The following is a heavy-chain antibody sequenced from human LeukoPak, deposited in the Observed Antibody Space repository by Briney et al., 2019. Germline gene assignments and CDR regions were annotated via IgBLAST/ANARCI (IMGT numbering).Heavy chain of an antibody. CDR1: GYTFTGYY. CDR2: INPNSGGT. V-gene: IGHV1-2*02. CDR3: ARDNSVEDTAWWFDP. J-gene: IGHJ5*02. Sequence: ASVKVSCKASGYTFTGYYIHWVRQAPGQGLEWMGWINPNSGGTNSAQKFQGRVTMTRDTSISTAYMELSRLRSEDTAVYYCARDNSVEDTAWWFDPWGQGTLVIVSS. D-gene: IGHD4-23*01.